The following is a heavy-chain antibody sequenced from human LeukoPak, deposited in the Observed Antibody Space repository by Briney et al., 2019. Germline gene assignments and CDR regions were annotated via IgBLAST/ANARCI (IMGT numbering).Heavy chain of an antibody. J-gene: IGHJ6*03. V-gene: IGHV3-21*01. D-gene: IGHD6-13*01. CDR3: AKMGIGGVGTYYYYMDV. CDR2: MTSASSYM. CDR1: GFDFSGYS. Sequence: GGSLRLSCAASGFDFSGYSMNWVRQAPGKGLEWVSSMTSASSYMDYADSVRGRFTISRDNAKNSLYPQMNSLRAEDTAVYYCAKMGIGGVGTYYYYMDVWGKGTTVTVSS.